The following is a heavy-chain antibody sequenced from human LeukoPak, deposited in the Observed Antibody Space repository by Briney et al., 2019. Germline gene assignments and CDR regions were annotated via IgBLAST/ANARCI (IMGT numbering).Heavy chain of an antibody. CDR1: GYSFTNYG. D-gene: IGHD3-10*01. V-gene: IGHV1-18*01. CDR3: ARHGNYYGSGHYFDY. CDR2: ISAYNGNT. J-gene: IGHJ4*02. Sequence: GASVKVSCKASGYSFTNYGISWVRQAPGQGLEWMGWISAYNGNTNYAQKLQGRVTMTTDTSTTTACMELRSLRSDDTAVYYCARHGNYYGSGHYFDYWGQGTLVTVSS.